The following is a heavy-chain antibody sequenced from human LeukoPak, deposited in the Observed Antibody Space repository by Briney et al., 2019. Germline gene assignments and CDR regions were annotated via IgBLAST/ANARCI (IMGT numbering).Heavy chain of an antibody. D-gene: IGHD6-13*01. Sequence: GGSLRLSCAASGFTFSSYGIHWVRQAPGKGLEWVAIISYDGSNEYYADSVKGRFTISRDNSKNTLYLQMNSLRAEDTAVYYCAREPTYSSSWYTTCDSWGQGTLVTVSS. V-gene: IGHV3-30*12. CDR1: GFTFSSYG. J-gene: IGHJ5*01. CDR3: AREPTYSSSWYTTCDS. CDR2: ISYDGSNE.